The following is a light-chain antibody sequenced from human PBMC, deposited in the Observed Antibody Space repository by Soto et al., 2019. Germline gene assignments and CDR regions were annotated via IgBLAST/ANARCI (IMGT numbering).Light chain of an antibody. J-gene: IGLJ2*01. CDR2: GNS. CDR3: QSYDSSLSVV. V-gene: IGLV1-40*01. Sequence: QPVLTQPPSVSGAPGQRVTISCTGSSSNIGAGYDVHWYQQLPGTATKLLIYGNSNRPSGVPDRFSGSKSGTSASLAITGLQAEDEADYYCQSYDSSLSVVFGGGTKLTFL. CDR1: SSNIGAGYD.